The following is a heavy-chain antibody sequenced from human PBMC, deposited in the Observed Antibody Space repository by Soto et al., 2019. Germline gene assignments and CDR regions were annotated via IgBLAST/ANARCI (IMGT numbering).Heavy chain of an antibody. V-gene: IGHV3-53*04. CDR1: GFTVSSNY. Sequence: EVQLVESGGGLVQPGGSLRLSCAASGFTVSSNYMSWVRQAPGKGLEWVSVIFTGGSTYYADSVKGRFIISRHSSMKMVYLQMDSMIAEETAVYYCGSRRQRSGWIDAFDIWGQRTILTAYS. D-gene: IGHD6-19*01. CDR2: IFTGGST. CDR3: GSRRQRSGWIDAFDI. J-gene: IGHJ3*02.